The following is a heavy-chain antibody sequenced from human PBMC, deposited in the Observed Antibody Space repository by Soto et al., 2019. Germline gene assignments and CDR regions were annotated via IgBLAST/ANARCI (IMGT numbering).Heavy chain of an antibody. CDR3: ARSGYSSSWSKFDY. CDR1: GFTFSSYG. D-gene: IGHD6-13*01. J-gene: IGHJ4*02. Sequence: QVQLVESGGGVVQPGRSLRLSCAASGFTFSSYGMHWVRQAPGKGLEWVAVIWYDGSNKYYADSVKGRFTISRDNSKNTLYLQMNSLRAEDTDVYYCARSGYSSSWSKFDYWGQGTLVTVSS. V-gene: IGHV3-33*01. CDR2: IWYDGSNK.